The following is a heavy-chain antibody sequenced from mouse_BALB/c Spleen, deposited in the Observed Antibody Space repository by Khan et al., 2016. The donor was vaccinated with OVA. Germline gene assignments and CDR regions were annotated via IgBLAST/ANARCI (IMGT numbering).Heavy chain of an antibody. CDR2: IRSKSNNYAT. Sequence: EVQLVETGGGLVQPKGSLKLSCAASGFTFNTNAMNWVRQAPGKGLEWVARIRSKSNNYATYYADSVQDRFTISRDDSQSMLYLQMNNSKTEDTAMYFYEAHDGYSAWFAYWGQGTLVTVSA. CDR3: EAHDGYSAWFAY. J-gene: IGHJ3*01. V-gene: IGHV10S3*01. CDR1: GFTFNTNA. D-gene: IGHD2-3*01.